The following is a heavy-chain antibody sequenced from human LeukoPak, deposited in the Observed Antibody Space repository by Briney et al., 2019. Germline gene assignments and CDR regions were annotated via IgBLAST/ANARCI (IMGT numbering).Heavy chain of an antibody. Sequence: PGGSLRLSCAASGFTTSDYWMHWARHAPGKGLVWVSGTNNDGSDTYYADSVKGRFTISRDNAKNTLDLQMNSLRVEDTAVYYCGPLDYGDWGQGTLVTVSS. CDR2: TNNDGSDT. D-gene: IGHD4-17*01. CDR3: GPLDYGD. V-gene: IGHV3-74*01. CDR1: GFTTSDYW. J-gene: IGHJ4*02.